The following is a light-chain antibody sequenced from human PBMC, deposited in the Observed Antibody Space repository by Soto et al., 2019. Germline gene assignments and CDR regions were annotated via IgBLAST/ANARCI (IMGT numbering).Light chain of an antibody. CDR1: SSDVGGHNY. V-gene: IGLV2-11*01. Sequence: QSVLTQPRSVSGSPGQSVTISCTGTSSDVGGHNYVSWYQQHPGEAPKLMIYDVTRRPSGVPDRFSGSKSGNAASLTISGLQAEDEADYYCCSYAGVYTLLFGGGTQLTVL. J-gene: IGLJ3*02. CDR2: DVT. CDR3: CSYAGVYTLL.